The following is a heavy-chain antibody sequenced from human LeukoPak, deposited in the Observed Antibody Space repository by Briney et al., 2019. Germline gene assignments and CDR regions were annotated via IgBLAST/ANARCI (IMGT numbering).Heavy chain of an antibody. CDR3: ARDGYGDYIFDY. CDR2: IYYSGST. D-gene: IGHD4-17*01. Sequence: PSETLSLTCTVSGGSISSYYWSWIRQPPGKGLEWIGYIYYSGSTIYNPSLTSRVTISVDTSKNQFSLKLSSATAADTAVYYCARDGYGDYIFDYWGQGTLVTVSS. J-gene: IGHJ4*02. V-gene: IGHV4-59*01. CDR1: GGSISSYY.